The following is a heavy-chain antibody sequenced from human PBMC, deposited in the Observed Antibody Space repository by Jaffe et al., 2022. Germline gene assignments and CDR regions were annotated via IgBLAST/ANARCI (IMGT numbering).Heavy chain of an antibody. D-gene: IGHD2-21*02. Sequence: EVQLLESGGGLVQPGGSLRLSCAASGFTFSSYAMSWVRQAPGKGLEWVSAISGSGGSTYYADSVKGRFTISRDNSKNTLYLQMNSLRAEDTAVYYCAKSDWVPAMTEGCFDYWGQGTLVTVSS. V-gene: IGHV3-23*01. J-gene: IGHJ4*02. CDR1: GFTFSSYA. CDR3: AKSDWVPAMTEGCFDY. CDR2: ISGSGGST.